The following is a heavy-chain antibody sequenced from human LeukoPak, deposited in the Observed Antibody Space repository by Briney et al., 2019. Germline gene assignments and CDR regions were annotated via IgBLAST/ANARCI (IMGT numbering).Heavy chain of an antibody. V-gene: IGHV4-59*01. CDR2: IYYSGST. D-gene: IGHD2-15*01. Sequence: SETLSLTCTVSGGSISSYYWSWIRQPPGMGLEWIGYIYYSGSTNYNPSLKSRVTISVDTSKNQFSLKLSSVTAADTAVYYCARDGGYYSGGSCYGYWGQGTLVTVSS. CDR1: GGSISSYY. J-gene: IGHJ4*02. CDR3: ARDGGYYSGGSCYGY.